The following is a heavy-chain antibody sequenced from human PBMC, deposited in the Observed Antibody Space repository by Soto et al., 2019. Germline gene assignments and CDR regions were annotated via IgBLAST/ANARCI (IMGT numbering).Heavy chain of an antibody. Sequence: AXASLSLTCAVSGGCINTSDSWSWVRQPPGKGLEWIGEVYHSGSTNYNPSLKSRVTMSVDKSNNQFSLKLSSVTAADTAVYYCERVASDAFDLWGQGTMVTVSS. CDR3: ERVASDAFDL. CDR2: VYHSGST. CDR1: GGCINTSDS. J-gene: IGHJ3*01. V-gene: IGHV4-4*02.